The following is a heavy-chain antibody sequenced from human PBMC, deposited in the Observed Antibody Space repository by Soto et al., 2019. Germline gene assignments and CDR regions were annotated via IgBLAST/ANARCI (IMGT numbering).Heavy chain of an antibody. V-gene: IGHV4-39*07. J-gene: IGHJ6*02. CDR1: GGSISSSSYY. CDR2: INHSGST. D-gene: IGHD1-20*01. Sequence: SETLSLTCTVSGGSISSSSYYWGWIRQPPGKGLEWIGEINHSGSTNYNPSLKSRVTISVDTSKNQFSLKLSSVTAADTAVYYCARNNWNVLGDYYYYYGMDVWGQGTTVTVSS. CDR3: ARNNWNVLGDYYYYYGMDV.